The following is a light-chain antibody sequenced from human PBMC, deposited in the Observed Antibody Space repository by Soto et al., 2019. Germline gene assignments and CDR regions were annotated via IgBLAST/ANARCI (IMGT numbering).Light chain of an antibody. CDR3: QVWDSSSDHYV. V-gene: IGLV3-21*02. Sequence: ELTHPPSESVAPGQTARITCGGNNIGTRTVHWYQQKPGQAPVLVVHDDSDRPSGIPERFSGFNSGNTATLTISRVEAGDEADYFCQVWDSSSDHYVFGTGTKVTVL. CDR1: NIGTRT. CDR2: DDS. J-gene: IGLJ1*01.